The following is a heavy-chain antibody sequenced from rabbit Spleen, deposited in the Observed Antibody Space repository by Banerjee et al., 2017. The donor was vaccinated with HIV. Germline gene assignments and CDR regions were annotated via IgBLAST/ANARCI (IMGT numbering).Heavy chain of an antibody. V-gene: IGHV1S45*01. CDR3: ARGGYGGHIYSMGL. CDR1: GFSFSSSYY. D-gene: IGHD4-2*01. J-gene: IGHJ4*01. CDR2: IYSSSAIT. Sequence: QEQLEESGGDLVKPEGSLTLTCTASGFSFSSSYYMYWVRQAPGKGLEWIGCIYSSSAITWYASWAKGRFTISKTSSTTVTLQMTSLTDADTATYFCARGGYGGHIYSMGLWGPGTLVTV.